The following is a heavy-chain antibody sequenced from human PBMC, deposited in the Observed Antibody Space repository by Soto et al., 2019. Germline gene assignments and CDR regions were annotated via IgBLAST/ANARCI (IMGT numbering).Heavy chain of an antibody. Sequence: EVQLLESGGGLVQPGGSLRLSCAASGFTFDNYAMTWVRQAQRKGLDWVSAISGGGDTTSYADSVKGRFTVSRDGSKNTLYLQMSSLRAEDTALYYCAKGRGGSGSLTPRVDFWGQGTLVTVSS. J-gene: IGHJ4*02. D-gene: IGHD3-10*01. V-gene: IGHV3-23*01. CDR2: ISGGGDTT. CDR1: GFTFDNYA. CDR3: AKGRGGSGSLTPRVDF.